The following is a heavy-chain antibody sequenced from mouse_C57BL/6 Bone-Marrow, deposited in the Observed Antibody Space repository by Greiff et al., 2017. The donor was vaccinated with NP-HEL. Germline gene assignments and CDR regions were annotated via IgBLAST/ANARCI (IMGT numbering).Heavy chain of an antibody. Sequence: VQLQESGAELARPGASVKMSCKASGYTFTSYKMHWVKQRPGQGLEWIGYINPSSGYTKYNQKFKDKATLTADKSSSTAYMQLSSLTSEDSAVYYCARQTGSMDYWGQGTSVTVSS. CDR1: GYTFTSYK. CDR3: ARQTGSMDY. V-gene: IGHV1-4*01. J-gene: IGHJ4*01. CDR2: INPSSGYT. D-gene: IGHD4-1*01.